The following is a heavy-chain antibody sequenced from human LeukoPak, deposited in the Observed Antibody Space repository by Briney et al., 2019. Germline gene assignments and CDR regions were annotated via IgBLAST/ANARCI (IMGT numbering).Heavy chain of an antibody. Sequence: ASVKVSCKASGYTFTGYYMHWVRQAPGQGLEWMGRINPNSGGTNYAQKFQGRVTMTRDTSISTAYMELSRLRSDDTAVYYCAREYSGYDDDAFDIWGQGTMVTVSS. CDR1: GYTFTGYY. J-gene: IGHJ3*02. CDR2: INPNSGGT. V-gene: IGHV1-2*06. CDR3: AREYSGYDDDAFDI. D-gene: IGHD5-12*01.